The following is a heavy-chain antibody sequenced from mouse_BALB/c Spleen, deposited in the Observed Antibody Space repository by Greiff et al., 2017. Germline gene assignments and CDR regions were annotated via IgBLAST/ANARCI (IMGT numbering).Heavy chain of an antibody. CDR1: GFNIKDTY. V-gene: IGHV14-3*02. D-gene: IGHD2-3*01. CDR3: ASEGGLLHFDY. CDR2: IDPANGNT. Sequence: EVQLQESGAELVKPGASVKLSCTASGFNIKDTYMHWVKQRPEQGLEWIGRIDPANGNTKYDPKFQGKATITADTSSNTAYLQLSSLTSEDTAVYYCASEGGLLHFDYWGQGTTLTVSS. J-gene: IGHJ2*01.